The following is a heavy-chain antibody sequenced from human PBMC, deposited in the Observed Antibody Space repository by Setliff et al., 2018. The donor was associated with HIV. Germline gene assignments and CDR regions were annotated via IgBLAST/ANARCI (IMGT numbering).Heavy chain of an antibody. J-gene: IGHJ4*02. Sequence: GSLRLSCAASGFAFSSHQMSWVRRAPGKGLEWVAKIRQDGTDKYYVDSVKGRFTISRDNAKNSLYLQLNSLRVEDTAVYYCARRAYCSSTTCFDNWGQGTLVTVSS. CDR3: ARRAYCSSTTCFDN. CDR2: IRQDGTDK. V-gene: IGHV3-7*01. CDR1: GFAFSSHQ. D-gene: IGHD2-2*01.